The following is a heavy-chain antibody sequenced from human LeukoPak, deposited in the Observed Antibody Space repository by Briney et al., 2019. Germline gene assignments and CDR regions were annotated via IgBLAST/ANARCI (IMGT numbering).Heavy chain of an antibody. CDR3: ARPRGSYVYLDG. J-gene: IGHJ4*02. D-gene: IGHD1-26*01. CDR1: GFTFDYYW. V-gene: IGHV3-7*04. Sequence: PGGSLRLSCAASGFTFDYYWMTWVRQAPGKGLEWVATIKADGSEQFYVDSVKGRFTISRDNTQTSVYLHMNSLRVEDTAVYYCARPRGSYVYLDGWGQGTLVSVSS. CDR2: IKADGSEQ.